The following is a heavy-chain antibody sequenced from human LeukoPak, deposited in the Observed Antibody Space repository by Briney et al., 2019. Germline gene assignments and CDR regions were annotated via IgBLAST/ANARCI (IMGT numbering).Heavy chain of an antibody. J-gene: IGHJ4*02. D-gene: IGHD3-10*01. CDR3: ARDRGTAFDY. V-gene: IGHV3-23*01. CDR2: ISGSGGST. CDR1: GFTFSSYA. Sequence: GGSLRLSCAASGFTFSSYAMSWVRQAPGKGLEWVSAISGSGGSTYYADSVKGRFTISRDNAKNSLHLQMNSLRAEDTAVYYCARDRGTAFDYWGQGTLVTVSS.